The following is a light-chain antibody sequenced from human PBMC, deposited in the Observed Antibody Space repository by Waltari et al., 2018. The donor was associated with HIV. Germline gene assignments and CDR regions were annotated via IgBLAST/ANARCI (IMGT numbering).Light chain of an antibody. Sequence: SYDLTQPLSVSVALGQTARIPCGGRDIGTRDVHWYQQKHGQAPSLLIFNDKNRPSGIPERFSGSKSRNAATLTVSEAQGGDEAAYFCQVWDHTSVVFGGGTNLTVL. CDR3: QVWDHTSVV. CDR2: NDK. V-gene: IGLV3-9*01. CDR1: DIGTRD. J-gene: IGLJ3*02.